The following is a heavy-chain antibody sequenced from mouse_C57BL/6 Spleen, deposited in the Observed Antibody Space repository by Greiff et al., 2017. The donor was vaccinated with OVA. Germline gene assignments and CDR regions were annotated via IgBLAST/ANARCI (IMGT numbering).Heavy chain of an antibody. V-gene: IGHV5-17*01. CDR3: ARTLLLRAYAMDY. CDR2: ISSGSSTI. J-gene: IGHJ4*01. Sequence: EVQLVESGGGLVKPGGSLKLSCAASGFTFSDYGMHWVRQAPEKGLEWVAYISSGSSTIYYADTVKGRFTISRDNAKNTLFLQMTSLRSEDTAMYYCARTLLLRAYAMDYWGQGTSVTVSS. CDR1: GFTFSDYG. D-gene: IGHD1-1*01.